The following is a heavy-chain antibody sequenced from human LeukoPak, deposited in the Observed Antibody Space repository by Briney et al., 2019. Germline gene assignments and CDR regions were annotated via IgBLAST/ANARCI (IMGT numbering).Heavy chain of an antibody. J-gene: IGHJ4*02. D-gene: IGHD3-10*01. V-gene: IGHV3-20*04. Sequence: WGSLRLSCAASGFTFDDYGMSWVRQAPGKGLEWVSGINWNGGRTGYADSVKGRFTISRDNAKKSLYVQMNSLRAEDTALYYCAREYYGSGSYYIVGYWGQGTLVTVSS. CDR3: AREYYGSGSYYIVGY. CDR2: INWNGGRT. CDR1: GFTFDDYG.